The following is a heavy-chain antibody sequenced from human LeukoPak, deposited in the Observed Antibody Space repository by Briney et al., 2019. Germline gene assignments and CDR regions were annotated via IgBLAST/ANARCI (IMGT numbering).Heavy chain of an antibody. J-gene: IGHJ4*02. CDR3: ARDIGNYYDYIYHYYYDY. Sequence: SETLSLTCTVSGGSVTSYYWNWIRQPAGKGLEWVGRIYNTGSTWYNPSLKSRVSMSIDTPKNQFSLKLHSVTAADAAVYYCARDIGNYYDYIYHYYYDYWGQGSLVTVSS. D-gene: IGHD3-22*01. CDR1: GGSVTSYY. CDR2: IYNTGST. V-gene: IGHV4-4*07.